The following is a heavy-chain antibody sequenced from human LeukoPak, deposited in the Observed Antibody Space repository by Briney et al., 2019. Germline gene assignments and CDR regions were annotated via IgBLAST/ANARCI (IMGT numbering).Heavy chain of an antibody. CDR3: ARWRANYYFDY. J-gene: IGHJ4*02. Sequence: GGSLRLSCAASGFTFSNSWMLWVRQAPAKGLVWVSRVSSDGNSINYADSVKGRFTISRDNAKNTLYLQMNSLRAEDTAVYYCARWRANYYFDYWGRGTLVTVSS. CDR1: GFTFSNSW. CDR2: VSSDGNSI. D-gene: IGHD5-12*01. V-gene: IGHV3-74*01.